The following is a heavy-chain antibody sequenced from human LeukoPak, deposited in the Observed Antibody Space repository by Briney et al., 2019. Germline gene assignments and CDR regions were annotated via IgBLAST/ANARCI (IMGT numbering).Heavy chain of an antibody. Sequence: ASVKVSGKASGYSFTGNYMHWVRQAPGQGFEWMGWINPNTGGTNYAQKFKGRVLMTRDTSISTAYLELSSLRSEDTAVYYCALSRSWWFDPWGQGTLVTVSS. D-gene: IGHD1-26*01. CDR1: GYSFTGNY. CDR2: INPNTGGT. J-gene: IGHJ5*02. CDR3: ALSRSWWFDP. V-gene: IGHV1-2*02.